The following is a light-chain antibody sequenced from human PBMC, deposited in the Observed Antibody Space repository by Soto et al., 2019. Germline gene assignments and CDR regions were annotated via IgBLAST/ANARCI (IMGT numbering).Light chain of an antibody. Sequence: DIQMTQSPSSLSASVGDRVTITCRASQSISSYLNWYQQKPGKAPKLLIYAASSLQSGVPSRFRGSGSVTDCTLTISSLQPEDFATYYCQQSYSTPYTFGEGTKLEIK. CDR1: QSISSY. CDR3: QQSYSTPYT. V-gene: IGKV1-39*01. J-gene: IGKJ2*01. CDR2: AAS.